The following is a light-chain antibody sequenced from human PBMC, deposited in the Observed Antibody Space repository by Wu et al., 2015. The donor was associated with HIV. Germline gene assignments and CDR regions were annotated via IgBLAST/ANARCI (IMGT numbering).Light chain of an antibody. CDR2: AAS. J-gene: IGKJ1*01. CDR1: QDISFY. V-gene: IGKV1-9*01. Sequence: DIQLTQSPSFLSASVGDRVTITCRASQDISFYLAWYQQKPGEAPQLLIYAASTLQSGIPSRFSGSGSGTEFTLTISSLQPEDFATYYCQQHNNYPRTFGQGTKVEIK. CDR3: QQHNNYPRT.